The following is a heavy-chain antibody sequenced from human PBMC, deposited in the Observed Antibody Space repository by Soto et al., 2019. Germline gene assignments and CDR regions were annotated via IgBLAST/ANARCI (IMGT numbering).Heavy chain of an antibody. Sequence: EVQLVESGGGLVKPGGSLRLSCAASGFTFSNAWMSWVRQAPGKGLEWVGHIKSKADGGTTDYAAPVKGRFTISRNDSKNTRYLQMNSLNTEDTAVYYCTTDVTLYYFHYWGQGPMVTVSS. J-gene: IGHJ4*02. V-gene: IGHV3-15*01. CDR1: GFTFSNAW. D-gene: IGHD2-21*02. CDR3: TTDVTLYYFHY. CDR2: IKSKADGGTT.